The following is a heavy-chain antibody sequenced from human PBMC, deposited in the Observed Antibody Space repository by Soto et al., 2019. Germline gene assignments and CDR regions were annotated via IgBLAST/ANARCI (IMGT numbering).Heavy chain of an antibody. J-gene: IGHJ5*02. D-gene: IGHD6-13*01. CDR3: ARQLAIAAAGSNWFDP. CDR2: IYYSGST. Sequence: LETLSLTCTVSGGSISSSGYYWGWIRQPPGKGLEWIGSIYYSGSTYYNPSLKSRVTISVDTSKNQFSLKLSSVTAADTAVYYCARQLAIAAAGSNWFDPWGQGTLVTVSS. V-gene: IGHV4-39*01. CDR1: GGSISSSGYY.